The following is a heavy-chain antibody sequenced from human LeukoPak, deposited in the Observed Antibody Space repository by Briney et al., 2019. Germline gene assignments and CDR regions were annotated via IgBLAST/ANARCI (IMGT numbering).Heavy chain of an antibody. D-gene: IGHD5-24*01. V-gene: IGHV4-59*11. J-gene: IGHJ4*02. Sequence: SETLSLTCTVSGGSIRSHYWSWIRQPPGKGLEWIGYIYFSGSTNYNPSLRSRVTISLDTSTNQFSLKVTSVTAADTAVYYCARGTEMTKIAGHYSFYQWGRGTLVSVSS. CDR3: ARGTEMTKIAGHYSFYQ. CDR1: GGSIRSHY. CDR2: IYFSGST.